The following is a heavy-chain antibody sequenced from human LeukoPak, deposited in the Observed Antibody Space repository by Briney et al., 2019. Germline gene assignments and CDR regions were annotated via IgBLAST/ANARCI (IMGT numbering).Heavy chain of an antibody. CDR3: AREFDYDFWRGQVY. CDR2: ISYDGSNR. V-gene: IGHV3-30*04. D-gene: IGHD3-3*01. Sequence: GGSLRLSCAASGFTFSSYAMHWVRQAPGKGLEWVAVISYDGSNRYYADSVKGRFTISRDNSKNALYLQMNSLRAEDTAVYYCAREFDYDFWRGQVYWGQGTLVTVSS. J-gene: IGHJ4*02. CDR1: GFTFSSYA.